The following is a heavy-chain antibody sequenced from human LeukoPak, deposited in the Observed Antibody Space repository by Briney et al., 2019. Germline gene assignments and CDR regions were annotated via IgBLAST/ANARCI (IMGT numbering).Heavy chain of an antibody. V-gene: IGHV3-23*01. J-gene: IGHJ4*02. Sequence: AGGSLRLSCAASGFTFSTYTMYWVRHPPGKRLEWVSIIGSSGGGIHYADSVKGRFTISRDNSKNALYLQMNSLRVEDTAVYYCAIDPNWGTHSWGQGVLVTVSP. D-gene: IGHD7-27*01. CDR2: IGSSGGGI. CDR3: AIDPNWGTHS. CDR1: GFTFSTYT.